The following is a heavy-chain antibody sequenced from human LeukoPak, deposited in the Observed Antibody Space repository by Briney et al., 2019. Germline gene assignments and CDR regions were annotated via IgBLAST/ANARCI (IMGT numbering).Heavy chain of an antibody. J-gene: IGHJ5*02. D-gene: IGHD3-3*01. V-gene: IGHV4-34*01. Sequence: SETLSLTCAVYGGSFSGYYWSWIRQPPGKGLEWIGSIYYSGSTYYNPSLKSRVTISVDTSKNQFSLKLSSVTAADTAVYYCARRVPSFGVVIYNWFDPWGQGTLVTVSS. CDR2: IYYSGST. CDR3: ARRVPSFGVVIYNWFDP. CDR1: GGSFSGYY.